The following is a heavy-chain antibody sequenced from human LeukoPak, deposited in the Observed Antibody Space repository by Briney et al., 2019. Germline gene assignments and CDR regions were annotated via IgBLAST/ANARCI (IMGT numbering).Heavy chain of an antibody. D-gene: IGHD5/OR15-5a*01. V-gene: IGHV3-23*01. J-gene: IGHJ3*02. CDR1: GFTFSSYA. CDR3: AEGLSGFYDAFDI. CDR2: ISGSGGST. Sequence: GGSLRLSCAASGFTFSSYAMSWVRQAPGKGLEWVSAISGSGGSTYYADSVKGRFTISRDNSKNTLYLQMNSLRAEDTAVYYCAEGLSGFYDAFDIWGQGTMVTVSS.